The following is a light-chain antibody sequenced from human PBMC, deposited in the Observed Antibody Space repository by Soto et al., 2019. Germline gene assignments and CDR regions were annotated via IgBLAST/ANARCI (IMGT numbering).Light chain of an antibody. V-gene: IGLV4-69*01. CDR2: LNSDGSH. CDR3: QTWGTGNWV. J-gene: IGLJ3*02. Sequence: QSVLTQSPSASASLGASVKLTCTLSSGHSSYAIAWHQQQPEKGPRYLMKLNSDGSHSKGDGIPDRLSGSSSGAERYLTISSLQSEDEADYYCQTWGTGNWVFGRGTKLTV. CDR1: SGHSSYA.